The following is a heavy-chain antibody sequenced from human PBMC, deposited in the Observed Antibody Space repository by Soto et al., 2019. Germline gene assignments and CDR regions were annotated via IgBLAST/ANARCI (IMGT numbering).Heavy chain of an antibody. CDR3: AKGTRILWFGELFDGMDV. CDR2: ISGSGGST. D-gene: IGHD3-10*01. CDR1: GFTFSSYA. V-gene: IGHV3-23*01. J-gene: IGHJ6*02. Sequence: VGSLRLSCAASGFTFSSYAMSWVRQAPGKGLEWVSAISGSGGSTYYADSVKGRFTISRDNSKNTLYLQMNSLRAEDTAVYYCAKGTRILWFGELFDGMDVWGQGTTVTVSS.